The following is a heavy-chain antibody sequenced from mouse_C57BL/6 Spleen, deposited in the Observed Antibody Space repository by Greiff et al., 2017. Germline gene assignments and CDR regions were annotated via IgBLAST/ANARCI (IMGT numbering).Heavy chain of an antibody. D-gene: IGHD1-1*01. Sequence: VQLQQSGAELVKPGASVKLSCKASGYTFTEYTIHWVKQRSGQGLEWIGWFYPGSGSIKYNEKFKDKATLTADKSSSTVYMERSRLTSEDSAVYFCARHGPHYYGSSLYAMDYWGQGTSVTVSS. V-gene: IGHV1-62-2*01. CDR1: GYTFTEYT. J-gene: IGHJ4*01. CDR3: ARHGPHYYGSSLYAMDY. CDR2: FYPGSGSI.